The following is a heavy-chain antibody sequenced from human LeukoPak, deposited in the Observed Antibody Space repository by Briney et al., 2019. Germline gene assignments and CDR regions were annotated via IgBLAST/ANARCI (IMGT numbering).Heavy chain of an antibody. CDR1: GGPISSGGYY. Sequence: SETLSLTCTVSGGPISSGGYYWSWIRLHPGKGLEWIGYIYYSGSTSYNPSLKSRVTISVDTSKNQFSLKLSSVTAADTAVYYCARGSGLGDFWSGYEYWGQGTLVTVSS. V-gene: IGHV4-61*08. J-gene: IGHJ4*02. CDR3: ARGSGLGDFWSGYEY. CDR2: IYYSGST. D-gene: IGHD3-3*01.